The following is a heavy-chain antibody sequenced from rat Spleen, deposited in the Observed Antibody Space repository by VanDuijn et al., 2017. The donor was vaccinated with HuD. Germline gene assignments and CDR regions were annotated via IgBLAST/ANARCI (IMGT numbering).Heavy chain of an antibody. V-gene: IGHV3-3*01. J-gene: IGHJ2*01. CDR2: INSAGST. CDR1: GYSITSSYR. D-gene: IGHD1-11*01. Sequence: EVQLQESGPGLVKPSQSLSLTCSVTGYSITSSYRWNWIRKFPGNKLEWMGYINSAGSTNYNPSLKSRISITRDTSKNQFFLQVNSVTTEDTATYYCARTTEGIVEYWGQGVMVTVSS. CDR3: ARTTEGIVEY.